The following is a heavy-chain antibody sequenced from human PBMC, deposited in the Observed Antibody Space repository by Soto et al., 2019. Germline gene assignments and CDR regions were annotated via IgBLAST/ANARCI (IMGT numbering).Heavy chain of an antibody. J-gene: IGHJ3*02. D-gene: IGHD2-15*01. CDR3: ASLFPGEVVVAATADAFDI. Sequence: GGSLRLSCAASGFTFSDYYMSWIRQAPGKGLEWVSYISSSGSTIYYADSVKGRFTISRDNAKNSLYLQMNSLRAEDTAVYYCASLFPGEVVVAATADAFDIWGQGTMVTVSS. CDR2: ISSSGSTI. CDR1: GFTFSDYY. V-gene: IGHV3-11*01.